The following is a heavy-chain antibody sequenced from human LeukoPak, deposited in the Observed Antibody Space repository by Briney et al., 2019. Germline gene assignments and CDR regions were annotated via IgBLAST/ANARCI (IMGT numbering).Heavy chain of an antibody. D-gene: IGHD5-18*01. Sequence: SETLSLTCTVSGGSISSSSYYWGWIRQPPGKGLEWVGYIYYSGSTDYNPSLKSRVTISVYTSKNQFSLKLSSVTAAATAVYYCARGRSARLPYFDYWGQGTPVTVSS. V-gene: IGHV4-61*05. CDR3: ARGRSARLPYFDY. J-gene: IGHJ4*02. CDR1: GGSISSSSYY. CDR2: IYYSGST.